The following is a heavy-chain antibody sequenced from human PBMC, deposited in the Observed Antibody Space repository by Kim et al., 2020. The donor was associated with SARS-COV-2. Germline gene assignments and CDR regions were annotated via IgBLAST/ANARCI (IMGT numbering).Heavy chain of an antibody. CDR1: GFAFTSYE. CDR2: ISSSGNTI. V-gene: IGHV3-48*03. CDR3: ARAAYFDNKGPS. Sequence: GGSLRLSCAAFGFAFTSYEMNWVRQAPGKGLEWVSYISSSGNTIYYADSVQGRFTISRDTAKNSLYLQMNSLRVEDTAIYYCARAAYFDNKGPSWGQGTLFIVSS. J-gene: IGHJ5*02. D-gene: IGHD3-9*01.